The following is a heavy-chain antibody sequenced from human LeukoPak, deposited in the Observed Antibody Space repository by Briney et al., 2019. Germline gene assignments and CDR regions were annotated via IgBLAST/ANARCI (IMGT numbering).Heavy chain of an antibody. CDR2: ISYDGSNK. CDR3: AKGAPSSWYSWDY. J-gene: IGHJ4*02. D-gene: IGHD6-13*01. CDR1: GFTFSSYG. V-gene: IGHV3-30*18. Sequence: GRSLRLSCAASGFTFSSYGMHWVRQAPGKGLEWVAVISYDGSNKYYADSVNGRFTISRDNSKNTLYLQMNSLRAEDTAVYCCAKGAPSSWYSWDYWGQGTLVTVSS.